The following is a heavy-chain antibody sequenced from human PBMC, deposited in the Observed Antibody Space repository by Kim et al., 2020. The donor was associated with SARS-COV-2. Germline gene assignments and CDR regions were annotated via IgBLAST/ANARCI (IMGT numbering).Heavy chain of an antibody. CDR3: ARDPYQSAFDL. D-gene: IGHD2-2*01. V-gene: IGHV4-59*01. CDR2: T. Sequence: TKHNPSLESRVSISVDTSKNQFSLKLTSVTAADTAMYFCARDPYQSAFDLWGQGTLVIVSS. J-gene: IGHJ4*02.